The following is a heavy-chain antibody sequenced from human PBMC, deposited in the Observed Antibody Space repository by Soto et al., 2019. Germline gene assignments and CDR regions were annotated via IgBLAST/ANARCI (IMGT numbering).Heavy chain of an antibody. D-gene: IGHD1-1*01. V-gene: IGHV3-23*01. CDR2: ISANGQGI. CDR1: GFTFNNYA. CDR3: AKDRNCPRGYFHN. Sequence: GSLRLSCAASGFTFNNYAMSWVRQAPGKGLEWVSAISANGQGIYYADSVKGRFIISRDSSKNTVFLHMDSLTAEDTAVYYCAKDRNCPRGYFHNWGQGTLVTVSS. J-gene: IGHJ4*02.